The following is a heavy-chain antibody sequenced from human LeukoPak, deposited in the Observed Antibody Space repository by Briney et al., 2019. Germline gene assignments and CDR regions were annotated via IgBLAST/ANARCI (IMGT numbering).Heavy chain of an antibody. Sequence: GGSLRLSCVTSGFTFSSYGMHWVRQAPSKGLEWVAFIWYDGSNKYYADSVKGRFTISRDNSKNTLYLQMNSLRDDDTAEYYCARIGGTGYFDYWGQGTLVTVSS. CDR2: IWYDGSNK. D-gene: IGHD1-1*01. CDR1: GFTFSSYG. J-gene: IGHJ4*02. V-gene: IGHV3-33*01. CDR3: ARIGGTGYFDY.